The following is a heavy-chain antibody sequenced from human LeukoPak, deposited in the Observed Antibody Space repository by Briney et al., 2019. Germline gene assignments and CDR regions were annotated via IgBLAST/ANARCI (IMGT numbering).Heavy chain of an antibody. V-gene: IGHV3-74*01. J-gene: IGHJ4*02. CDR2: VNNVGNSR. CDR3: AKSDDSGPDY. D-gene: IGHD3-22*01. CDR1: GFTFSNYW. Sequence: GGSLRLSCAASGFTFSNYWMHWVRQAPGKGLVWVARVNNVGNSRSYADFVKGRFSITRDNDKETLDVEMNSLRVEDTAVYYCAKSDDSGPDYWGQGTLVTVCS.